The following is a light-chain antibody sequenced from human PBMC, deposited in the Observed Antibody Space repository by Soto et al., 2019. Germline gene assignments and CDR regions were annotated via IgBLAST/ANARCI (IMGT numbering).Light chain of an antibody. V-gene: IGKV2D-29*02. CDR2: EVS. CDR1: QSLLHITGETF. J-gene: IGKJ5*01. Sequence: DVVMTQTPLSLSVAPGQPASISCKSSQSLLHITGETFLFWYLQKPGQSPQLLIYEVSTRVSGVPDRFSGRGSATDFTLEISRVETDDVGIYYCIQNTQLPPTFGQGTRLGIE. CDR3: IQNTQLPPT.